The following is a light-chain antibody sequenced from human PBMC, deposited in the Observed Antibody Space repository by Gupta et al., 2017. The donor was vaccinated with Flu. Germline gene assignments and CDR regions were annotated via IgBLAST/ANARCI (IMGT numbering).Light chain of an antibody. V-gene: IGKV3-15*01. J-gene: IGKJ4*01. CDR3: QQYNNLPLT. Sequence: PASLSVCPGWTATLSCRASHCLRSHLGGERQKPGQAPTLLMYGVSTRATGIPSRFSGSWSGTGFTLTISSLQSEDFAVYYCQQYNNLPLTFGGGTKVEIK. CDR1: HCLRSH. CDR2: GVS.